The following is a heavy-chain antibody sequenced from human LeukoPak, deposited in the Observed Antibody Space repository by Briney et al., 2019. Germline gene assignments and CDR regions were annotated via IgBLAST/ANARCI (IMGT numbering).Heavy chain of an antibody. J-gene: IGHJ4*02. CDR3: AKGSVPAVVTVIDS. Sequence: GGSLRLSCAASGFTFSRYAMNWVRQAPGKGLEWVSVISGSGGSTYYADSVKGRFTISRDNSKNTLFLQMNSLRAEDTAVYYCAKGSVPAVVTVIDSWGQGTLVTVSS. V-gene: IGHV3-23*01. D-gene: IGHD2-2*01. CDR1: GFTFSRYA. CDR2: ISGSGGST.